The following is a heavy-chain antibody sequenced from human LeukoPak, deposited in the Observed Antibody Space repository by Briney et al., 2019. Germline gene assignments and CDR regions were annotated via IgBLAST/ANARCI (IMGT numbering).Heavy chain of an antibody. J-gene: IGHJ6*03. V-gene: IGHV5-51*01. CDR2: IYPGDSDT. CDR3: ARHTAGGYSSGWSTNYYYYMDV. CDR1: GYNFLHYW. D-gene: IGHD6-19*01. Sequence: GESLKISCVGSGYNFLHYWIAWVRQRPGKGLEWMGIIYPGDSDTRYSPSFQGQVTISADKSISTAYLQWSSLKASDTAMYYCARHTAGGYSSGWSTNYYYYMDVWGKGTTVTVSS.